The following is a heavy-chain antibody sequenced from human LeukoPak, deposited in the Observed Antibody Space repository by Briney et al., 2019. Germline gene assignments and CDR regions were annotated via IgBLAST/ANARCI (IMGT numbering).Heavy chain of an antibody. V-gene: IGHV3-30-3*01. J-gene: IGHJ6*02. CDR1: GFTFLSNA. Sequence: GGSLRLPCAASGFTFLSNAMHWVRQAPGKGLEWVAVISYDGSNEYYADSVKGRFTISRDNSKNTLYLQMNSLRAEDTAVYYCVRGGSGSYFYYYYGLDVWGQGTTVTVSS. CDR3: VRGGSGSYFYYYYGLDV. D-gene: IGHD1-26*01. CDR2: ISYDGSNE.